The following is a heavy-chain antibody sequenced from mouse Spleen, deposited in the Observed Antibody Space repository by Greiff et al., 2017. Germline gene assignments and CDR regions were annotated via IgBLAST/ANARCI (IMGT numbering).Heavy chain of an antibody. CDR1: GFTFSDYY. CDR2: ISNGGGST. J-gene: IGHJ4*01. CDR3: ARQYGNLFYYAMDY. V-gene: IGHV5-12*02. D-gene: IGHD2-10*02. Sequence: EVKLVESGGGLVQPGGSLKLSCATSGFTFSDYYMYWVRQTPEKRLEWVAYISNGGGSTYYPDTVKGRFTISRDNAKNTLYLQMSRLKSEDTAMYYCARQYGNLFYYAMDYWGQGTSVTVSS.